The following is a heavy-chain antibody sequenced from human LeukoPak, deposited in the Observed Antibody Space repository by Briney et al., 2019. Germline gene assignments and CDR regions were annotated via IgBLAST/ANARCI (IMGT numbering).Heavy chain of an antibody. Sequence: SETLSLTCTVSGGSISSSSYYWGWIRQPPGKGLEWIGSIYYSGSTYYNPSLKSRVTMSIDTSKNQFSLILSSVTAADRAIYYCARQQGRAQLPYLSYWYFDLWGRGTLVTVSS. CDR3: ARQQGRAQLPYLSYWYFDL. D-gene: IGHD2-2*01. J-gene: IGHJ2*01. V-gene: IGHV4-39*01. CDR2: IYYSGST. CDR1: GGSISSSSYY.